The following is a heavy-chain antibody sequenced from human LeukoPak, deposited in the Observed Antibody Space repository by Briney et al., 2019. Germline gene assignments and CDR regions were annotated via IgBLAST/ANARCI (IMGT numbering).Heavy chain of an antibody. Sequence: GRSLRLSCAASGFTFSSYGMHWVRQAPGKGLEWVAVIWYDGSNKYYADSVKGRFTISRDNSKNTLYLQMNSLRAEDTAVYYCARFLSGWYPDYWGQGTLVTVSS. CDR2: IWYDGSNK. V-gene: IGHV3-33*01. CDR3: ARFLSGWYPDY. CDR1: GFTFSSYG. D-gene: IGHD6-19*01. J-gene: IGHJ4*02.